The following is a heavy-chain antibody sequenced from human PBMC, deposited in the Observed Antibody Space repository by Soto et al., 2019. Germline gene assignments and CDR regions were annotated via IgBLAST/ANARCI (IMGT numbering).Heavy chain of an antibody. CDR2: ISSSSYI. V-gene: IGHV3-21*01. Sequence: GGSLRLSCAASGFTFSSYSMNWVRQAPGKGLEWVSSISSSSYIYYADSVKGRFTISRDNAKNSLYLQMNSLRAEDTAVYYCARALRGDIVVVPAALDAFDIWGQGTMVTVSS. CDR3: ARALRGDIVVVPAALDAFDI. CDR1: GFTFSSYS. D-gene: IGHD2-2*01. J-gene: IGHJ3*02.